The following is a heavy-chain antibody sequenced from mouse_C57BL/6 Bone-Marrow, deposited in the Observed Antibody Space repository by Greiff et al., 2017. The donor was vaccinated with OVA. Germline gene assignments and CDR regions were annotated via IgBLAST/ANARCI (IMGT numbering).Heavy chain of an antibody. Sequence: VQLQQPGAELVRPGSSVKLSCKASGYTFTSYWMDWVKQRPGQGLEWIGNIYPSDSETHYNQKFKDKATLTVDKSSSKAYMQLCSLTSEDSAVYYCARGAILWYYFDFWGQGTTLTVSS. CDR3: ARGAILWYYFDF. D-gene: IGHD1-1*02. CDR2: IYPSDSET. CDR1: GYTFTSYW. V-gene: IGHV1-61*01. J-gene: IGHJ2*01.